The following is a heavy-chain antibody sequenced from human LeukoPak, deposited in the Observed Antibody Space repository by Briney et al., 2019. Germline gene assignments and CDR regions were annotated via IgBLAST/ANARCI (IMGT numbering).Heavy chain of an antibody. V-gene: IGHV4-61*02. D-gene: IGHD3-3*01. CDR2: IYTDGRT. J-gene: IGHJ3*02. CDR1: GGSISSRSYF. Sequence: SETLSLTCTVSGGSISSRSYFWDWIRQPPGKGLEWIGRIYTDGRTNYNPSLKSRVTISADTSKNQFSLELTSVTAADTAVYYCARVNDFWSGCHAFDIWGRGTMVTVSS. CDR3: ARVNDFWSGCHAFDI.